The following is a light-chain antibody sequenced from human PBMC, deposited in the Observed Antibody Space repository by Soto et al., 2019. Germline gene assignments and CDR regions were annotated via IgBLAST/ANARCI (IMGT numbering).Light chain of an antibody. V-gene: IGKV3-11*01. CDR3: QQRSNWPLT. CDR1: QSVSSY. J-gene: IGKJ4*01. CDR2: DAS. Sequence: EIVLTQSPATLSLSPGERATLSCRASQSVSSYLAWYQQKPGQAPRLLIYDASNRATVIPARFSGSGSGTDFTLTISSLEPEDFAVYYWQQRSNWPLTFGGGTQVEIK.